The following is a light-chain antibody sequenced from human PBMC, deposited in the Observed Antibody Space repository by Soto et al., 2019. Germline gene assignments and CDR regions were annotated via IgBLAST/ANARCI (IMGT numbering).Light chain of an antibody. J-gene: IGLJ2*01. CDR1: SSNIGSNY. V-gene: IGLV1-47*01. CDR2: RNS. Sequence: QSVLTQPPSASGTPGQTVTISCSGSSSNIGSNYVYWYQQLPGTAPKLLIYRNSQRPSGVPDRFSASLSGTSASLAISGLRSEDEADYYCAAWDDSLSGPVIGGGTKLTVL. CDR3: AAWDDSLSGPV.